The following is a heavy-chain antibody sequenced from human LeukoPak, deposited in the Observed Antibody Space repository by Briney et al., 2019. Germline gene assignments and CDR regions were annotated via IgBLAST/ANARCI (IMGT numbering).Heavy chain of an antibody. Sequence: PSETLSLTCTVSGGSIRSGSYYWSWIRQPAGKGLEWIGHFYTSGSTNYNPSLKSRVTISADTSKNQFSLKLSSVTAADTAVYYCARGVEYDFFDPWGQGTLVTVSS. CDR2: FYTSGST. V-gene: IGHV4-61*09. J-gene: IGHJ5*02. D-gene: IGHD3-3*01. CDR3: ARGVEYDFFDP. CDR1: GGSIRSGSYY.